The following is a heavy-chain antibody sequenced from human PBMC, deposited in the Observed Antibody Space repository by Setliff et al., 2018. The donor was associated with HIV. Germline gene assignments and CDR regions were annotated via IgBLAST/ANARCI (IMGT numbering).Heavy chain of an antibody. D-gene: IGHD2-21*02. Sequence: ETLSLTCTVSGGSISSYYWSWIRQPAGKGLEWIGRIYTRGNTNYNPSLRSRVTMSVDTSKNQFSLKVTSVTAADTAVYHCTRDLWGDDYYYNNMDVWGKGTTVTVSS. CDR2: IYTRGNT. V-gene: IGHV4-4*07. CDR1: GGSISSYY. J-gene: IGHJ6*03. CDR3: TRDLWGDDYYYNNMDV.